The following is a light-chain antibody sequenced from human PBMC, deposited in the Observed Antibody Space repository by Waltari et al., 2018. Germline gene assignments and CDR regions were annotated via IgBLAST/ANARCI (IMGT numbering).Light chain of an antibody. Sequence: TQLTQSPSSLAASVGDRLTISCRTSQVILGYLSWYQQKPGKAPKLLIYAASTLQSGVPSRFSGSGSGMDFNITISNLQPEDFATYYCQQLKSYPITFGGGTKVEIK. CDR3: QQLKSYPIT. V-gene: IGKV1-9*01. CDR2: AAS. J-gene: IGKJ4*01. CDR1: QVILGY.